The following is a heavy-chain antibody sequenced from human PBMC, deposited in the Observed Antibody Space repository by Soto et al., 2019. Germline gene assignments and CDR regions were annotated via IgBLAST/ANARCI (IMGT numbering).Heavy chain of an antibody. CDR1: GFTFSSYG. J-gene: IGHJ6*02. D-gene: IGHD6-13*01. CDR2: ISYDGSNK. CDR3: AKDTKSSSLIFDYYYGMDV. Sequence: GGSLRLSCAASGFTFSSYGMHWVRQAPGKGLEWVAVISYDGSNKYYADSVKGRFTISRDNSKNTLYLQMNSLRAEDTAVYYCAKDTKSSSLIFDYYYGMDVWGQGTTVTVSS. V-gene: IGHV3-30*18.